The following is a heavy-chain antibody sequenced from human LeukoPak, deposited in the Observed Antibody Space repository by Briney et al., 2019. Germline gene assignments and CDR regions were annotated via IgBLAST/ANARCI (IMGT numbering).Heavy chain of an antibody. Sequence: ASVKVSCKASGYTFTSYDINWVRQATGQGLEWMGWMNPNSGNTGYAQKFQGRVTMTRNTSISTAYMELSSLRSEDTAVYYCACIAAAGRTYYFDYWGQGTLVTVSS. CDR1: GYTFTSYD. J-gene: IGHJ4*02. CDR2: MNPNSGNT. D-gene: IGHD6-13*01. CDR3: ACIAAAGRTYYFDY. V-gene: IGHV1-8*01.